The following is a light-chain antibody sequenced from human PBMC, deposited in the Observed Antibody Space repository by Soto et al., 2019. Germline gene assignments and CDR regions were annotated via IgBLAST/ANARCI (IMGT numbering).Light chain of an antibody. J-gene: IGLJ1*01. V-gene: IGLV1-44*01. CDR3: ATWDDSLNGLYV. Sequence: QSVLTQSPSVSGTPGQRVTISCSGSSSNIGRNTVNWYQQLPGKAPKLLIYSSDQRPSGVPDRFSGSRSGTSASLAISGLQSDDEADYYCATWDDSLNGLYVFGTGTKVTV. CDR1: SSNIGRNT. CDR2: SSD.